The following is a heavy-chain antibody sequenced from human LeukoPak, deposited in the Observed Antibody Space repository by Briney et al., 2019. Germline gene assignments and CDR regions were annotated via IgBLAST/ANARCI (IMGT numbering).Heavy chain of an antibody. CDR3: ARDPVDAP. Sequence: GGSLRLSCAASGFTFSSYSMNWVRQAPGKGLEWVANIKRDSSEKYYVDSVKGRFTISRDNAKNSLFLQMNSLRAEDTAVYYCARDPVDAPWGQGTLVTVSS. V-gene: IGHV3-7*01. J-gene: IGHJ5*02. CDR2: IKRDSSEK. D-gene: IGHD5-12*01. CDR1: GFTFSSYS.